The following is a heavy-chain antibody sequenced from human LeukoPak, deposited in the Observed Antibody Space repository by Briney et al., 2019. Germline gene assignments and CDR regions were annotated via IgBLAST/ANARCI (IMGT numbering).Heavy chain of an antibody. CDR3: ARLVWFGEYYFDY. CDR2: IYYSGST. D-gene: IGHD3-10*01. CDR1: GGSISSYY. Sequence: SETLSLTCTVSGGSISSYYWSWIRQPPGKGLEWIGYIYYSGSTNYNPSLKSRVTISVDTSKNQFSLKLSSVTAADTAVYYCARLVWFGEYYFDYWGQGTLVTVSS. J-gene: IGHJ4*02. V-gene: IGHV4-59*01.